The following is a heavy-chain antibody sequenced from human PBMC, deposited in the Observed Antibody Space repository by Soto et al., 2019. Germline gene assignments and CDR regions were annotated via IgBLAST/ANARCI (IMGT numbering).Heavy chain of an antibody. CDR2: ISYDGSNK. V-gene: IGHV3-30*18. CDR3: AKDRVEEAWYYYYSGMDV. J-gene: IGHJ6*02. D-gene: IGHD3-10*01. CDR1: GFTFSSYG. Sequence: QVQLVESGGGVVQPGRSLRLSCAASGFTFSSYGMHWVRQAPGKGLEWVAVISYDGSNKYYADSVKGRFTISRDNSKNTLYLHMNSLRAEDTAVYYCAKDRVEEAWYYYYSGMDVWGQGTTVTVSS.